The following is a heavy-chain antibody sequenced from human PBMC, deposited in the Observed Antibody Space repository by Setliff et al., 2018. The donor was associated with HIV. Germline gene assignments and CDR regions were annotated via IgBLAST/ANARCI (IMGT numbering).Heavy chain of an antibody. CDR2: IYPDKSDT. CDR1: GYTFSTYW. Sequence: GESLKISCQGSGYTFSTYWIAWVRQTPGKGMDWVGLIYPDKSDTKYRPSLQGQVTISADKSIATAYLQWNNLKASDTALYYCARLRHNRPWLVVNSPLDSWGQGTLGTVS. J-gene: IGHJ4*02. CDR3: ARLRHNRPWLVVNSPLDS. V-gene: IGHV5-51*01. D-gene: IGHD6-19*01.